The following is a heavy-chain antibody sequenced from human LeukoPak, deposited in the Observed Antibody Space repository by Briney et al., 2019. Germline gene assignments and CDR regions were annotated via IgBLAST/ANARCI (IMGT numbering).Heavy chain of an antibody. V-gene: IGHV4-34*01. CDR1: GGSFSGYY. CDR2: INHSGST. J-gene: IGHJ6*02. CDR3: ASISNYVGYYYYYGMDV. D-gene: IGHD4-11*01. Sequence: PSETLSLTCAVYGGSFSGYYWSWIRRPPGKGLEWIGEINHSGSTNYNPSLKSRVTISVDTSKNQFSLKLSSVTAADTAVYYCASISNYVGYYYYYGMDVWGQGTTVTVSS.